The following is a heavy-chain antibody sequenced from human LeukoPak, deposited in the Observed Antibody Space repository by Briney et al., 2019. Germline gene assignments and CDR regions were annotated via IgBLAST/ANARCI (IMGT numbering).Heavy chain of an antibody. V-gene: IGHV4-34*01. CDR3: ARGPSSGSGSLYFDH. CDR2: INDSGST. J-gene: IGHJ4*02. D-gene: IGHD3-10*01. Sequence: PSETLSLTCAVYGGSFSDYYWGWIRQPPGKSLEWIGEINDSGSTNHNASLTSRVSMSVDTSKNQFSLKLTSVTAADTALYFCARGPSSGSGSLYFDHWGQTLLVTVSS. CDR1: GGSFSDYY.